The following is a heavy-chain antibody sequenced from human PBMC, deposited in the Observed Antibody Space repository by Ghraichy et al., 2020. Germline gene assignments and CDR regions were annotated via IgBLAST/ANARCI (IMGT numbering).Heavy chain of an antibody. J-gene: IGHJ3*02. Sequence: SETLSLTCAVYGGSFSGYYWSWIRQPPGKGLEWIGEINHSGSTNYNPSLKSRVTISVDTSKNQFSLKLSSVTAADTAVYYCARERGIRDIVVVPAARGAFDIWGQGTMVTVSS. CDR1: GGSFSGYY. CDR3: ARERGIRDIVVVPAARGAFDI. V-gene: IGHV4-34*01. CDR2: INHSGST. D-gene: IGHD2-2*01.